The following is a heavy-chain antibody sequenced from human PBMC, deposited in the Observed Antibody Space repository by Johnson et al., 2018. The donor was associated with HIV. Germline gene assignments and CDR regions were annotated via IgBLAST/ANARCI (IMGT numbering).Heavy chain of an antibody. CDR2: IYSGGST. V-gene: IGHV3-53*01. J-gene: IGHJ3*02. CDR1: GFTVSSNY. Sequence: VQLVESGGGVVRPGGSLRLSCAASGFTVSSNYMSWVRQAPGKGLEWVSVIYSGGSTGYADSVKGRFTISRDNAKNSLYLQMNSLRAEDTALYYCARDLGAAGGIWGQGTMVTVSS. D-gene: IGHD6-13*01. CDR3: ARDLGAAGGI.